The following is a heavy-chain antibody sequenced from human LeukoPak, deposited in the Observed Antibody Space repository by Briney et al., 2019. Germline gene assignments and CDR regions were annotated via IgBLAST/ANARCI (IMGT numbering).Heavy chain of an antibody. CDR3: ASGDSSGLDAFDI. D-gene: IGHD3-22*01. CDR1: GFTYSSYE. Sequence: GGSLRLSCAASGFTYSSYEMNWVRQAPGKGLEWVSYISSSGSTIYYADSVKGRFTISRDNAKNSLYLQMNSLRAEDTAVYYCASGDSSGLDAFDIWGQGTMVTVSS. CDR2: ISSSGSTI. J-gene: IGHJ3*02. V-gene: IGHV3-48*03.